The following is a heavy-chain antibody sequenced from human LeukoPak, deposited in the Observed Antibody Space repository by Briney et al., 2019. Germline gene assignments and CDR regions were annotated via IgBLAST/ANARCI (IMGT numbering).Heavy chain of an antibody. CDR3: ARTTKIAAAGTPLGS. V-gene: IGHV1-2*02. D-gene: IGHD6-13*01. CDR1: GYYFTSYY. CDR2: INPNSGGT. J-gene: IGHJ4*02. Sequence: ASVKVSCKASGYYFTSYYLHWVRQAPGQGLEWMGWINPNSGGTNYAQKFQGRVTMTRDTSISTAYMELSRLRSGDTAVYYCARTTKIAAAGTPLGSWGQGTLVTVSS.